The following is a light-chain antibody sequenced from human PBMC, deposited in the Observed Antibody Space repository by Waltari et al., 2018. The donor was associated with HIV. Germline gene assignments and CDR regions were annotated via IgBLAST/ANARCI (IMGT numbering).Light chain of an antibody. CDR2: YDD. V-gene: IGLV1-36*01. Sequence: QSVLTQPPSLSESPRQRVTISCSGSSSNIGSNAVTWYQQLPGKAPKLLIYYDDMLPSGVSDRLSGSKSGSSASLAISGLQSEDEADYYCAAWDDILNAYVFGSGTKVTVL. CDR1: SSNIGSNA. CDR3: AAWDDILNAYV. J-gene: IGLJ1*01.